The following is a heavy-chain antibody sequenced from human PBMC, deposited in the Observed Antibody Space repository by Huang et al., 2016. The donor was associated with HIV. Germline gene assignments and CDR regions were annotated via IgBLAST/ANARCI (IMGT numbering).Heavy chain of an antibody. J-gene: IGHJ5*01. V-gene: IGHV4-34*02. CDR3: AREIMISFGGPFDS. Sequence: QVQLEQWGAGLLKPSETLSLTCAVYGGSNSGYFWNWIRQSPGKGLEWIGQINHGGVTDYNPSLKSRATISVDTSKNQFSLKLTSVTAADTAIYYCAREIMISFGGPFDSWGHGNLVTVSS. CDR1: GGSNSGYF. CDR2: INHGGVT. D-gene: IGHD3-16*01.